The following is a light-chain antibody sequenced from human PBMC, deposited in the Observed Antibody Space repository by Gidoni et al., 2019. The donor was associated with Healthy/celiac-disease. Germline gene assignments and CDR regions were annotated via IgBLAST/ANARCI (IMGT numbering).Light chain of an antibody. Sequence: EIVMTQSPATLSVSPGERAHLTCRSSQSVSRNLAWYQQKPGQAPRLLIYGASTRATGIPARFSGSGSGTEFTLTISSLQSEDFAVYYCQQYNNWPRTFGQGTKVEIK. V-gene: IGKV3-15*01. CDR2: GAS. CDR1: QSVSRN. J-gene: IGKJ1*01. CDR3: QQYNNWPRT.